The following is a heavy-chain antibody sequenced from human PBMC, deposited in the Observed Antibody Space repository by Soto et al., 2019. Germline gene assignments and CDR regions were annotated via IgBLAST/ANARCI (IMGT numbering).Heavy chain of an antibody. V-gene: IGHV1-69*02. D-gene: IGHD3-10*01. CDR3: ATRYYGSGFDSEGDY. Sequence: QVQLLQSGAEVKKPGSSVKVSCKSSGGTFSSYTISWVRQAPGQGLEWMGRIIPILGIANYAQKFKGRITITADKSTSTAYMELSSLSSEDTAVYYCATRYYGSGFDSEGDYWGQGTLVTVSS. J-gene: IGHJ4*02. CDR2: IIPILGIA. CDR1: GGTFSSYT.